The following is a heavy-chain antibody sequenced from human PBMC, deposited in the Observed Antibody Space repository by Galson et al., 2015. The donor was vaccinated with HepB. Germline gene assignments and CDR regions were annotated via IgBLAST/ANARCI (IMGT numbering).Heavy chain of an antibody. CDR2: ISSRSGTI. V-gene: IGHV3-21*01. CDR1: GFTFSSYS. J-gene: IGHJ6*02. CDR3: ARNLGGITDSYYYAMDG. Sequence: SLRLSCAASGFTFSSYSMNWVRQAPGKGLEWVSFISSRSGTIYYTDSVKGRFTISRDNAKNSLYLQMNSLRDEDTAVYYCARNLGGITDSYYYAMDGWGQGTTVTVSS. D-gene: IGHD3-16*01.